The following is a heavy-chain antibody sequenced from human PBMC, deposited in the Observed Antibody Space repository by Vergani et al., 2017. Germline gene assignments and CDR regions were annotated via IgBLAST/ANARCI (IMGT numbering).Heavy chain of an antibody. CDR1: GFTFDDYA. D-gene: IGHD1-14*01. V-gene: IGHV3-9*01. CDR3: ARFPDRLYYYYMDV. J-gene: IGHJ6*03. CDR2: ISWNSGST. Sequence: EVQLVESGGGLVQPGRSLRLSCAASGFTFDDYAMHWVRQAPGKGLEWVSGISWNSGSTGYADSVKGRFTISRDNAKNSLYLQMNSLRAEDTALYYCARFPDRLYYYYMDVWGKGTTVTVSS.